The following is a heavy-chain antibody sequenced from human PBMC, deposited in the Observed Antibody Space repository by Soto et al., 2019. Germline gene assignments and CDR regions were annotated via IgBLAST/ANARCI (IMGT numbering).Heavy chain of an antibody. CDR2: IIPLFGST. CDR3: ARDETVIRGVIKRGGGLDL. CDR1: GATFTKYT. Sequence: QVPLEQSGSEVKMPGSSVTVSCKAYGATFTKYTFNWVRQAPGQGLEWMGGIIPLFGSTNYAERFQGRLTVTTNESTGTVFMELSSLTSDDTXXXXXARDETVIRGVIKRGGGLDLWGQGTTVIVSS. J-gene: IGHJ6*02. D-gene: IGHD3-10*01. V-gene: IGHV1-69*19.